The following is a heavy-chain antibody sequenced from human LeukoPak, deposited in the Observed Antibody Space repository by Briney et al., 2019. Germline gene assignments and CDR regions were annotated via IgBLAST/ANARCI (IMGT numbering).Heavy chain of an antibody. Sequence: KPSETLSLTCAVYGGSFSGYYWSWIRQPPGKGLEWMGEINHSGSTNYNPSLKSRVTISVDTSKNQFSLKLSSVTAADTAVYYCARGRVAVASTLVRGWFDPWGQGTLVTVSS. D-gene: IGHD6-19*01. J-gene: IGHJ5*02. V-gene: IGHV4-34*01. CDR1: GGSFSGYY. CDR3: ARGRVAVASTLVRGWFDP. CDR2: INHSGST.